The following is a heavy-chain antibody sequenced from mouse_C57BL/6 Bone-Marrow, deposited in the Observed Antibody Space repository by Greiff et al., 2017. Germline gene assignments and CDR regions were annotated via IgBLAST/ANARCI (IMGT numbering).Heavy chain of an antibody. CDR3: ARRYDGYYGYAMDY. V-gene: IGHV5-12*01. J-gene: IGHJ4*01. Sequence: EVKLVESGGGLVQPGGSLKLSCAASGFTFSDYYMYWVRQTPEKRLEWVAYISNGGGSTYYPDTVKGRFTISRDNAKNTLYLQMSRLKSEDTAMYYCARRYDGYYGYAMDYWGQGTSVTVSS. D-gene: IGHD2-3*01. CDR2: ISNGGGST. CDR1: GFTFSDYY.